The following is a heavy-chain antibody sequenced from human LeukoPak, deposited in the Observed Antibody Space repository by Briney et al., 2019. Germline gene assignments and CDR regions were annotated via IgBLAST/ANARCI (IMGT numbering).Heavy chain of an antibody. CDR1: A. Sequence: GSLRLSCVASAMSWVRQAPGKGLEWVSGLTGSGGSAYNADSVKGRFTISRDDSKNTLFLQMNGLRAEDTAVYYCANFPSDSWGRGTLVTVSS. V-gene: IGHV3-23*01. D-gene: IGHD2/OR15-2a*01. J-gene: IGHJ4*02. CDR3: ANFPSDS. CDR2: LTGSGGSA.